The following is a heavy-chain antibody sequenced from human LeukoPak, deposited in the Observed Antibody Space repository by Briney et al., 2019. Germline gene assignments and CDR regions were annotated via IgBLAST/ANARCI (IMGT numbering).Heavy chain of an antibody. CDR2: IWYDGTNK. J-gene: IGHJ6*02. V-gene: IGHV3-33*01. D-gene: IGHD3-10*01. Sequence: GGSLRLSCAASGFTFSSYGMHWVRQAPGRGLEWVAVIWYDGTNKYYADSVKGRFTISRDNSKSTLYLQMNSLRAEDTAVYYCARESGGMDVWGQGTTVTVSS. CDR3: ARESGGMDV. CDR1: GFTFSSYG.